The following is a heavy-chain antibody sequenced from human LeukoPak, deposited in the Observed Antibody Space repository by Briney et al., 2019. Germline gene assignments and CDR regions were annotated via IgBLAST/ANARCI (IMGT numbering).Heavy chain of an antibody. Sequence: PSGTLSLTCTVSGASISDYYWTWIRQPPGKGLEWIGYIYYSGSTNYNRSLKSRVTLSVDTSNNHVPLKVNSVTTADTAVYYCARVKDYYDSSGPLYFDSWGQGTLVTVSS. J-gene: IGHJ4*02. CDR1: GASISDYY. D-gene: IGHD3-22*01. CDR2: IYYSGST. V-gene: IGHV4-59*01. CDR3: ARVKDYYDSSGPLYFDS.